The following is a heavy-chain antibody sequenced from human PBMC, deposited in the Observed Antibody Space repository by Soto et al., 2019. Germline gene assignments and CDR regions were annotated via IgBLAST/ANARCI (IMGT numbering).Heavy chain of an antibody. CDR2: IGAAGDT. V-gene: IGHV3-13*01. D-gene: IGHD6-19*01. Sequence: PGGSLRLSCAASGFTFSSYDMHWVPQATGKGLEWVSAIGAAGDTYYPGSVKGRFTISRENAKNSLYLQMNSLRAGDTAVYYCARDGGYSSGWPIDYWGQGTLVTVSS. CDR3: ARDGGYSSGWPIDY. CDR1: GFTFSSYD. J-gene: IGHJ4*02.